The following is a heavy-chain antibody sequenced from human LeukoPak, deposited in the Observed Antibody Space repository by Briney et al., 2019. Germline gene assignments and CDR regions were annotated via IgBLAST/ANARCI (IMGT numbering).Heavy chain of an antibody. J-gene: IGHJ5*02. CDR3: ARHIAAAGSIWFDP. V-gene: IGHV4-39*01. CDR2: IYYSGST. CDR1: GRSISSSSYY. Sequence: PSETLSLTCTVSGRSISSSSYYWGWIRQPPGKGLEWIGSIYYSGSTYYNPSLKSRVTISVDTSKNQFSLKLSSVTAADTAVYYCARHIAAAGSIWFDPWGQGTLVTVSS. D-gene: IGHD6-13*01.